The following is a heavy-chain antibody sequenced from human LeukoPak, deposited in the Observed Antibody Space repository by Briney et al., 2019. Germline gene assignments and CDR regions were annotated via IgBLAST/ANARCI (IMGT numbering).Heavy chain of an antibody. CDR3: AKRPSGIAAAGWFDP. V-gene: IGHV3-23*01. D-gene: IGHD6-13*01. CDR2: ISGSGGST. Sequence: GGSLRLSCAASGFTFSSYGMSWVRQAPGKGLEWVSAISGSGGSTYYADSVKGRFTISRDNSKNTLYLQMNSLRAEDTAVYYCAKRPSGIAAAGWFDPWGQGTLVTVSS. CDR1: GFTFSSYG. J-gene: IGHJ5*02.